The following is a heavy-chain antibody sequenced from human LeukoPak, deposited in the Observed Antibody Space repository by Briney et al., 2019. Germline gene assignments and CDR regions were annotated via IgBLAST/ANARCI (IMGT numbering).Heavy chain of an antibody. D-gene: IGHD6-13*01. J-gene: IGHJ4*02. Sequence: GSLRLSCAASGFTVSSNYMSWVRQAPGRGLGWVSVIYSGGSTYYADSVKGRFTISRDNSKNTLYLQMNSLRAEDTAVYYCARDSGEYSSSWFDYWGQGTLVTVSS. CDR2: IYSGGST. V-gene: IGHV3-66*01. CDR3: ARDSGEYSSSWFDY. CDR1: GFTVSSNY.